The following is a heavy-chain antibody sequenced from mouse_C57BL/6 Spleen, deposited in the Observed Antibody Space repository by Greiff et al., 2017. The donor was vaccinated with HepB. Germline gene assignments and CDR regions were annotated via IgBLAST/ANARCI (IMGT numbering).Heavy chain of an antibody. V-gene: IGHV1-18*01. J-gene: IGHJ3*01. Sequence: VQLQQSGPELVKPGASVKIPCKASGYTFTDYNMDWVKQSHGKSLEWIGDINPNNGGTIYNQKFKGKATLTVDKSSSTAYMELRSLTSEDTAVYYCARFFDGYLAYWGQGTLVTVSA. CDR2: INPNNGGT. CDR1: GYTFTDYN. CDR3: ARFFDGYLAY. D-gene: IGHD2-3*01.